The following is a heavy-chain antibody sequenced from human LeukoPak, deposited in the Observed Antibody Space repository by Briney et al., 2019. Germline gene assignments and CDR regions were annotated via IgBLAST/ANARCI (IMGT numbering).Heavy chain of an antibody. CDR3: ARDTPQHLKRFDY. CDR2: INPYNGKT. D-gene: IGHD6-13*01. J-gene: IGHJ4*02. CDR1: GYTLDRFG. V-gene: IGHV1-18*01. Sequence: ASVKVSCKASGYTLDRFGISWVRQAPGLGLEWLGWINPYNGKTIFGEKFQGRVTMTTDTSTSTVYMELTSLRSDDTAVYFCARDTPQHLKRFDYWGQGTLATVSS.